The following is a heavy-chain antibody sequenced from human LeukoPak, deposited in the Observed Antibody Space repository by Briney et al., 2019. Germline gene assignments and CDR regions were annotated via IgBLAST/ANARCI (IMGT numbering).Heavy chain of an antibody. CDR3: ARETEMANLDY. CDR1: GFTFSSYW. Sequence: GGSLRLSYTASGFTFSSYWMNWVRQAPGKGLEWVANIKQDGSEKYYVDSVKGRFTISRDNAKKSLYLQMNSLRAEDTAVYYCARETEMANLDYWGQGTLVTVSS. D-gene: IGHD5-24*01. CDR2: IKQDGSEK. V-gene: IGHV3-7*04. J-gene: IGHJ4*02.